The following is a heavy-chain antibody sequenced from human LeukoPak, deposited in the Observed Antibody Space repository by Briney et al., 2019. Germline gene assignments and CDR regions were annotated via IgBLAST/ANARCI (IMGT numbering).Heavy chain of an antibody. CDR1: GGSISSYY. CDR3: ARGPSSMVRGVPFDY. J-gene: IGHJ4*02. CDR2: IYTIGST. Sequence: SETLSLTCTVSGGSISSYYWSWIRQPAGKGLEWIGRIYTIGSTNYNPSLKSRVTMSVDTSKNQFSLKLSSVTAADTAVYYCARGPSSMVRGVPFDYWGQGTLVTVSS. V-gene: IGHV4-4*07. D-gene: IGHD3-10*01.